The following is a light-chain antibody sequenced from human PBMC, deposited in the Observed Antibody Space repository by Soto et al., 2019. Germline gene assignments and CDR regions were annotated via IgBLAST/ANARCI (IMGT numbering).Light chain of an antibody. V-gene: IGKV3-20*01. CDR3: QQSYSSPLLT. Sequence: EIVLTQSPGTLSLSPGERATLSCRASQSVSSNYLAWYRQKPGQAPRLLIYGVSSRAAGCPDRISASGSGTDFTLTISRLEPEDFAVYYCQQSYSSPLLTFGGGSRVEIK. CDR2: GVS. J-gene: IGKJ4*01. CDR1: QSVSSNY.